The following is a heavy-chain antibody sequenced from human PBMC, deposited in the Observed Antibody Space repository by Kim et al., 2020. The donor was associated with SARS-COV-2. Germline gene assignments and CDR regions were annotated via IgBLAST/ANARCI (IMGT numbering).Heavy chain of an antibody. Sequence: GGSLRLSCAASGFTFSSYGMHWVRQAPGKGLEWVAVISYDGSNKYYADSVKGRFTISRDNSKNTLYLQMNSLRAEDTAVYYCAMKGSYYYGMDVWGQGTTVTVSS. CDR2: ISYDGSNK. CDR3: AMKGSYYYGMDV. CDR1: GFTFSSYG. D-gene: IGHD1-26*01. V-gene: IGHV3-33*05. J-gene: IGHJ6*02.